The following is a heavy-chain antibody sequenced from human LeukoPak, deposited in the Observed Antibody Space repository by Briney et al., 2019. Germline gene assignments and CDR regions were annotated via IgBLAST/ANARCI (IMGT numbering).Heavy chain of an antibody. CDR1: GGSISSSNW. CDR2: VYHSGST. V-gene: IGHV4-4*02. J-gene: IGHJ3*02. Sequence: SETLSLTCAVSGGSISSSNWWSWVRQPPGKGLEWIGEVYHSGSTNYNPSLKSRVTISVDKSKNQFSLKLSSVTAADTAVYYCAVGGVYLRGGAEAFDIWGQGTMVTVSS. CDR3: AVGGVYLRGGAEAFDI. D-gene: IGHD3-10*01.